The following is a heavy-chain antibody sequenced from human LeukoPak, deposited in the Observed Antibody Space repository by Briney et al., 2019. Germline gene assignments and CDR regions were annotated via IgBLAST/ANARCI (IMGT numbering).Heavy chain of an antibody. CDR1: GGSFSSYY. J-gene: IGHJ4*02. Sequence: SETLSLTCAVYGGSFSSYYWSWIRQPAGKGLEWIGRIYTSGSTNYNPSLKSRVTMSVDTSKNQFSLKLSSVTAADTAVYYCASGPSGWYGGEVYWGQGTLVTVSS. CDR2: IYTSGST. D-gene: IGHD6-19*01. V-gene: IGHV4-59*10. CDR3: ASGPSGWYGGEVY.